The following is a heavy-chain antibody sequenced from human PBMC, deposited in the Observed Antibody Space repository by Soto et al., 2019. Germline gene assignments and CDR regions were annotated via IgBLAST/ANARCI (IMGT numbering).Heavy chain of an antibody. CDR1: GGSISSGGYY. J-gene: IGHJ5*02. CDR3: AREMSSSWYSNWFDP. CDR2: IYYSGST. D-gene: IGHD6-13*01. V-gene: IGHV4-31*03. Sequence: SETLSLTCTVSGGSISSGGYYWSWIRQHPGKGLEWIGYIYYSGSTYYNPSLKSRVTISVDTSKNQFSLKLSSVTAADMAVYYCAREMSSSWYSNWFDPWGQGTLVTVSS.